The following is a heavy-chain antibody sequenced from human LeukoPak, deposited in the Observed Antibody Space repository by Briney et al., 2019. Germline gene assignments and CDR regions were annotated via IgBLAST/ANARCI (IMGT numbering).Heavy chain of an antibody. CDR2: ISGSGGST. Sequence: PGGSLRLSCAASGFTFSSYGMHWVRQAPGKGLEWVSAISGSGGSTYYADSVKGRFTISRDNSKNTLYLQMNSLRAEDTAVYYCAKDWEWFGELPLSGMDVWGQGTTVTVSS. CDR3: AKDWEWFGELPLSGMDV. J-gene: IGHJ6*02. V-gene: IGHV3-23*01. D-gene: IGHD3-10*01. CDR1: GFTFSSYG.